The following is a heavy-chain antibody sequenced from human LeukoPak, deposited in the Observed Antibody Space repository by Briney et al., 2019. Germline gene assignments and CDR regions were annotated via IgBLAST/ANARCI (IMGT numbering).Heavy chain of an antibody. Sequence: GGSLRLSCVASAFNFSKNDMHWVRQTPERGLEWVSAIGIAGDTYYADPVKGRFTISRENGKNSVYLQMNSLRAEDTAVYCCAKAFDYNGLRGEGGSFDCWGQGALVTVSS. CDR2: IGIAGDT. CDR3: AKAFDYNGLRGEGGSFDC. V-gene: IGHV3-13*01. J-gene: IGHJ4*02. CDR1: AFNFSKND. D-gene: IGHD4-11*01.